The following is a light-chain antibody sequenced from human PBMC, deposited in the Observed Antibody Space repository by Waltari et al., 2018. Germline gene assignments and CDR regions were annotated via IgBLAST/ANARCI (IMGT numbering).Light chain of an antibody. J-gene: IGLJ3*02. Sequence: SSELTQGPAVSVALGQTVQITCQGDSLRTSYASWYQPKPGQAPVLVLFGKEKRPSGIPDRFSGYSSGTTSSLTITGAQAEDEADYYCHSRNGRNNEVVFGGGTKLTVL. V-gene: IGLV3-19*01. CDR1: SLRTSY. CDR2: GKE. CDR3: HSRNGRNNEVV.